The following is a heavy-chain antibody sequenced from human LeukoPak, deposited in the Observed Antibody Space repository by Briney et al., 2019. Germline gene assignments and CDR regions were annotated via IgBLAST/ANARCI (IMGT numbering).Heavy chain of an antibody. J-gene: IGHJ4*02. V-gene: IGHV5-51*01. CDR2: IYPGDSDT. Sequence: GESLKISCKASGYTFTIYWIGWVRQMPGKGLEWMGIIYPGDSDTRYSPSFQGQVTISADKSISTAYLQWSSLKASDTAMYYCARSRSGESSSSDYWGQGTLVTVSS. CDR3: ARSRSGESSSSDY. CDR1: GYTFTIYW. D-gene: IGHD6-13*01.